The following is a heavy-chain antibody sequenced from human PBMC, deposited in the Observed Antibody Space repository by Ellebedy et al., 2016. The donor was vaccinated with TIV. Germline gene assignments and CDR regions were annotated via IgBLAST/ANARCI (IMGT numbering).Heavy chain of an antibody. D-gene: IGHD2-8*01. J-gene: IGHJ4*02. CDR3: ARSRGVSY. CDR1: GFTFSNYW. CDR2: IKQDGSVK. Sequence: PGGSLRLSCAASGFTFSNYWMTWVRQAPGKGPECVANIKQDGSVKYYVDSVKGRFTISRDNAKNSLYLQMNSLRAEDTAVYFCARSRGVSYWGQGTLVTVSS. V-gene: IGHV3-7*03.